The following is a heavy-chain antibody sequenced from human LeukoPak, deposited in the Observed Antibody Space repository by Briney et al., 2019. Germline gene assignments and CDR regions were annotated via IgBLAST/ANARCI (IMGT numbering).Heavy chain of an antibody. CDR3: ASAVYDYVWGSYRLDY. J-gene: IGHJ4*02. V-gene: IGHV1-8*01. Sequence: GASVKVSCKASGYTFTSYDINWVRQATGQELEWMGWMNPNSGNTGYAQKFQGRVTMTRNTSISTAYMELSSLRSEDTAVYYCASAVYDYVWGSYRLDYWGQGTLVTVSS. CDR2: MNPNSGNT. D-gene: IGHD3-16*02. CDR1: GYTFTSYD.